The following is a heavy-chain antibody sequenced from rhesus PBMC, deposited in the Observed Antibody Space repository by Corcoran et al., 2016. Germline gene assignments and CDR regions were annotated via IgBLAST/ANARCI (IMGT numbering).Heavy chain of an antibody. CDR1: GFTFSSYW. Sequence: EVQLVESGGGLVQPGGSLRLSCAASGFTFSSYWMYWVRQAPGKGLEWVSRSSSDGSSTSYADAVKGRFTISRENAKNSLYLQMNSLRAEDTAVYYCAKGGSSGWYPHYFDYWGQGVLVTVSS. CDR2: SSSDGSST. CDR3: AKGGSSGWYPHYFDY. J-gene: IGHJ4*01. V-gene: IGHV3-119*01. D-gene: IGHD6-31*01.